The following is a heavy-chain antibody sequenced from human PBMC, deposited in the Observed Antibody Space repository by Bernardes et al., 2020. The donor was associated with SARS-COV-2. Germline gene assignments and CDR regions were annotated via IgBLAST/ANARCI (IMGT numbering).Heavy chain of an antibody. CDR1: GYTFTGYY. Sequence: ASVKVSCKASGYTFTGYYMHWVRQAPGQGLEWMGWINPNSGGTNYAQKFQGRVTMTRDTSISTAYMELSRLRSDDTAVYYCASPYYYGSGSYSGYYYYGMDVWGQGTTVTVSS. J-gene: IGHJ6*02. V-gene: IGHV1-2*02. CDR3: ASPYYYGSGSYSGYYYYGMDV. CDR2: INPNSGGT. D-gene: IGHD3-10*01.